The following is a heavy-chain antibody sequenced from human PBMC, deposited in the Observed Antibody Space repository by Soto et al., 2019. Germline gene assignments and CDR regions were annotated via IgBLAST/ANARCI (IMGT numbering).Heavy chain of an antibody. V-gene: IGHV1-18*01. CDR2: ISAYNGNT. CDR1: GYTFTSYG. CDR3: ARDLNLGLAAG. Sequence: QVQLMQSGAEVKKPGASVKVSCKASGYTFTSYGISWVRQAPGQGLEWMGWISAYNGNTKYAQKCQVRVTMITDTSTSTAYMDLRSLISDDTAVYYCARDLNLGLAAGWRQGTLVNGSS. D-gene: IGHD6-13*01. J-gene: IGHJ4*02.